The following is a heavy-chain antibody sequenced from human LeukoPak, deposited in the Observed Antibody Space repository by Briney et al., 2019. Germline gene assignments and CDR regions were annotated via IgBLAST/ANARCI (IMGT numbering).Heavy chain of an antibody. D-gene: IGHD5-24*01. J-gene: IGHJ4*02. Sequence: SEKVSFKASVGTLSSYVISWVRQAPRPGHEWMGIIIPILGIANYAQKFQGRVTITADKSTSTAYMELSSLRSEDTAVYYCARESDGYNYDSTYYFDYWGQGTLVTVSS. CDR3: ARESDGYNYDSTYYFDY. CDR1: VGTLSSYV. V-gene: IGHV1-69*04. CDR2: IIPILGIA.